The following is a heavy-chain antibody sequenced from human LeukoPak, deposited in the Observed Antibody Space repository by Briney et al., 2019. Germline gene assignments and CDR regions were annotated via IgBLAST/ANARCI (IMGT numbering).Heavy chain of an antibody. CDR3: ATAGITIFGVALPADV. CDR1: GYTFTSYG. CDR2: ISAYNGNT. J-gene: IGHJ6*04. D-gene: IGHD3-3*01. Sequence: ASVTVSCKASGYTFTSYGISWVRQAPGPGLEWMGWISAYNGNTNYAQKLQGRVTMTTDTSTSTAYMELRSLRSDDTAVYYCATAGITIFGVALPADVWGKGTTVTVSS. V-gene: IGHV1-18*01.